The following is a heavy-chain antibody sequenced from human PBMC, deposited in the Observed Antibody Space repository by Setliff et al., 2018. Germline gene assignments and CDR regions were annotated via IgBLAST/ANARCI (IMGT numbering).Heavy chain of an antibody. Sequence: TLSLTCTVSGGSVSSYYWSWIRQPAGKGLEWIGHIYIGGSANYNPSLKSRVTMSIDTSKNQFSLKLNSVTAADMAVYYCAREQWLDPPGYYYMDVWAKGTTVTVS. CDR1: GGSVSSYY. CDR3: AREQWLDPPGYYYMDV. D-gene: IGHD6-19*01. CDR2: IYIGGSA. V-gene: IGHV4-4*07. J-gene: IGHJ6*03.